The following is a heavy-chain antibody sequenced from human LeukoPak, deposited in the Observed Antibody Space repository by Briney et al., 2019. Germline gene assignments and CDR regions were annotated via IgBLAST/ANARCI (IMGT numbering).Heavy chain of an antibody. CDR1: GDSVSSNSAA. V-gene: IGHV6-1*01. Sequence: SQTLSLSCAIYGDSVSSNSAAWNWIRQSPSRGLKWLGRTYYRSKWYNDYAVSVKSRITINPDTSKNQFSLQLNSVTPEDTAVYYCARGEIYYDSSGYALDYWGQGTPVTVSS. CDR3: ARGEIYYDSSGYALDY. J-gene: IGHJ4*02. D-gene: IGHD3-22*01. CDR2: TYYRSKWYN.